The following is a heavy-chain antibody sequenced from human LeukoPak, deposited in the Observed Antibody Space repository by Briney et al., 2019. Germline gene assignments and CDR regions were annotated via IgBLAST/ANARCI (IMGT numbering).Heavy chain of an antibody. CDR3: ARDSGWELQHFYFDH. J-gene: IGHJ4*02. CDR1: GCTFNSYG. V-gene: IGHV1-18*01. CDR2: ISVYNGQT. D-gene: IGHD1-26*01. Sequence: ASVKVSCKASGCTFNSYGINWVRQAPGQGREWMVWISVYNGQTNYAHKFQGRVTMTTDTSTRTVYMELRSLRSDDTAVYYCARDSGWELQHFYFDHWGQGTLVTVSA.